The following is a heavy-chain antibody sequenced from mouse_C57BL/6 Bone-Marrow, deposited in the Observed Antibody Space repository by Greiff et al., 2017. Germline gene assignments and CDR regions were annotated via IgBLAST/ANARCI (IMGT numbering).Heavy chain of an antibody. V-gene: IGHV1-82*01. D-gene: IGHD2-5*01. CDR1: GYAFSSSW. CDR2: IYPGDGDT. CDR3: ARWDYSNRTGAMDY. Sequence: LVESGPELVKPGASVKISCKASGYAFSSSWMNWVKQRPGKGLEWIGRIYPGDGDTNYNGKFKGKATLTADKSSSTAYMQLSSLTSEDSAVYFCARWDYSNRTGAMDYWGQGTSVTVSS. J-gene: IGHJ4*01.